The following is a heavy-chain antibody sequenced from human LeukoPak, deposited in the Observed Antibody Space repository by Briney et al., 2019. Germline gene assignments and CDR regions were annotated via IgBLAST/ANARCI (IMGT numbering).Heavy chain of an antibody. CDR3: ARGYSTSLSRFDP. CDR1: GGSISSYY. V-gene: IGHV4-59*01. D-gene: IGHD2-2*01. J-gene: IGHJ5*02. Sequence: SETLSLTCTVSGGSISSYYWSWIRQPPGKGLEWIGYINYSGSTNYNPSLKSRVTISIDTSKNQFSLKVSSVTAADTAVYYCARGYSTSLSRFDPWSQGTLVTVSS. CDR2: INYSGST.